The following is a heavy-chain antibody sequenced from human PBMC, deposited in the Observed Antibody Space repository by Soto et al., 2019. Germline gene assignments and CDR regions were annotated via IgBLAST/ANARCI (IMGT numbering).Heavy chain of an antibody. CDR1: GGSISSGDYY. CDR2: IYYSGST. CDR3: ARERVGYSSSINWFDP. V-gene: IGHV4-30-4*02. J-gene: IGHJ5*02. Sequence: SETLSLTCTVSGGSISSGDYYWSWIRQPPGKGLEWIGYIYYSGSTYYNPSLKSRVTISVDTSKNQFSLKLSSVTAADTAVYYCARERVGYSSSINWFDPWGQGTLVTVSS. D-gene: IGHD6-6*01.